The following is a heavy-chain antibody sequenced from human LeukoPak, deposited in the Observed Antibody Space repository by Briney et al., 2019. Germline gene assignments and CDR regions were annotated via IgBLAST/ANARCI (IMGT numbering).Heavy chain of an antibody. Sequence: PGGSLRLSCAASGFSFSSYAMTWVRQALWKGLEWVSALSASGGTTYYADSVKGRFTTSRDNSKNTLYLHMNSLRAEDTAVYYCAKLPREYCSSTSCPNWFDTWGQGTLVTVSS. CDR2: LSASGGTT. J-gene: IGHJ5*02. CDR1: GFSFSSYA. V-gene: IGHV3-23*01. D-gene: IGHD2-2*01. CDR3: AKLPREYCSSTSCPNWFDT.